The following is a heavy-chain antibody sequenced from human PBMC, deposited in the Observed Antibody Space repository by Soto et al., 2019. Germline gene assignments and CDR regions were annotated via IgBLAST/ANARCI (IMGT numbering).Heavy chain of an antibody. CDR2: INSDGSST. CDR1: GFTFNNYW. D-gene: IGHD6-13*01. V-gene: IGHV3-74*01. J-gene: IGHJ4*02. Sequence: EVQLVESGGGLVQPGGSLRLSCAASGFTFNNYWMHWVRQAPGKGLVWVSRINSDGSSTSYADSVKGRFTISRDNAKNTLYLQMNSLRAKDTAVYYCARGIVAAGFDYWGQGTLVTVSS. CDR3: ARGIVAAGFDY.